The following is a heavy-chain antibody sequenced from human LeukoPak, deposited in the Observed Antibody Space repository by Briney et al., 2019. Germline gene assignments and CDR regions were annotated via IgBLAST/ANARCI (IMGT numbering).Heavy chain of an antibody. J-gene: IGHJ3*02. D-gene: IGHD6-13*01. CDR3: ARWGIAAAGTGNDAFDI. V-gene: IGHV3-53*01. Sequence: PGGSLRLSCAASGFTFSSYAMSWVRQAPGKGLEWVSVIYSGGSTYYADSVKGRFTISRDNSKNTLYLQMNSLRAEDTAVYYCARWGIAAAGTGNDAFDIWGQGTMVTVSS. CDR2: IYSGGST. CDR1: GFTFSSYA.